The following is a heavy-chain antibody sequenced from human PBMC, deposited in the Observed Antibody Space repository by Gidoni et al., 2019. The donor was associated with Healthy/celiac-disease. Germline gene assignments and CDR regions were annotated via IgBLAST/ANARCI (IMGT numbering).Heavy chain of an antibody. CDR3: AKVDPAPGGLLDIIAVFDL. CDR2: ISGSGGST. Sequence: EVQLFESGGGLVQPGGSLRLSCAASGFTFSSYAMSWVRQAPGKGLEWVSAISGSGGSTYYADSVKGRFTISRDNSKNTLYLQMNSLRAEDTAVYYCAKVDPAPGGLLDIIAVFDLWGRGTLVTVSS. J-gene: IGHJ2*01. V-gene: IGHV3-23*01. D-gene: IGHD3-16*01. CDR1: GFTFSSYA.